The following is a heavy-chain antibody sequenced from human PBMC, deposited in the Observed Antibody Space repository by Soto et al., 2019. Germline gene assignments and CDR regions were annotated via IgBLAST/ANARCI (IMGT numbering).Heavy chain of an antibody. J-gene: IGHJ6*02. V-gene: IGHV4-38-2*01. Sequence: SETLSLTCAVSGYSISSGYYWGWIRQPPGKGLEWIGSIYHSGSTYYNPSLKSRVTISVDTSKNQFSLKLSSVTAADTAVYYCARMGDYGDYVFYYYYGMDVWGQGTTVTVSS. CDR3: ARMGDYGDYVFYYYYGMDV. CDR2: IYHSGST. CDR1: GYSISSGYY. D-gene: IGHD4-17*01.